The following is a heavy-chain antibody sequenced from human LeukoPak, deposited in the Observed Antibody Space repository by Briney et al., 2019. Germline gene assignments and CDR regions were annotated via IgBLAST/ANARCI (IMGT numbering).Heavy chain of an antibody. CDR1: GFTFSGSW. Sequence: GGSLRLSCAASGFTFSGSWMTWVRQAPGKGLECVANIKEDGSEKFYVDSVKGRFTISRDNAKNSLYLQMNSLRAEDTAVYYCARDQRASPAPADYWGQGTLVTVSP. V-gene: IGHV3-7*01. CDR3: ARDQRASPAPADY. CDR2: IKEDGSEK. J-gene: IGHJ4*02.